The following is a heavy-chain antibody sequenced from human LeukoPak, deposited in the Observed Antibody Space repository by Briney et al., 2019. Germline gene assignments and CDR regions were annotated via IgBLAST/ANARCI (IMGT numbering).Heavy chain of an antibody. Sequence: GGSLRLSCAASGFTFNSHGMHWVRQAPGKGLEWVAVISYDGSNKYYADSVRGRFTISRDNSKNTLYLQMNSLRTEDTAVYYCAKVGSEYCSSTSCFKKWGQGTLVTVSS. J-gene: IGHJ4*02. CDR3: AKVGSEYCSSTSCFKK. D-gene: IGHD2-2*01. V-gene: IGHV3-30*18. CDR2: ISYDGSNK. CDR1: GFTFNSHG.